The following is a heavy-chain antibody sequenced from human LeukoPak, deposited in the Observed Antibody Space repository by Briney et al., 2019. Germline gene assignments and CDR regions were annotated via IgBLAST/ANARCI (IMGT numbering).Heavy chain of an antibody. CDR3: AKDHSTYYHDSRTLDY. Sequence: GGSLRLSCAASVFTFSSYWMTWVRQAPGKGLEWVANIKQDGSEKYYVDSVKGRFTISRDNAKNSLYLQMNRLRAEDTAVYYCAKDHSTYYHDSRTLDYWGQGTLVTVSS. J-gene: IGHJ4*02. D-gene: IGHD3-22*01. V-gene: IGHV3-7*01. CDR2: IKQDGSEK. CDR1: VFTFSSYW.